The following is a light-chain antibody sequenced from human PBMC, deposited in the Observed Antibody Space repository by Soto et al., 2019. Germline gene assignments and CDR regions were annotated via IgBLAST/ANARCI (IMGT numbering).Light chain of an antibody. CDR1: SSDVGSYNL. V-gene: IGLV2-23*01. Sequence: QSALTQPASVSGSPGQSITISRTGTSSDVGSYNLVSWYQQHPGKAPKLMIYEGSKRPSGVSNRFSGSKSGNTASLTISGLQAEDEADYYCCSYAGSSPWVFGTGTKVTVL. J-gene: IGLJ1*01. CDR2: EGS. CDR3: CSYAGSSPWV.